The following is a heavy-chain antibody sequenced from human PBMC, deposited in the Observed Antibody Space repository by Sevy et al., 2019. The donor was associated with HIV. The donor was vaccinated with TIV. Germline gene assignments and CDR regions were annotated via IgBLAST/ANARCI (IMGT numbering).Heavy chain of an antibody. D-gene: IGHD5-18*01. J-gene: IGHJ4*02. Sequence: GGSLRLSCAASGFTFSSYWMSWVRQAPGKGLEWVATMKQDGSGKYYVDFVKGRFTISRDNAKHSLYLQMNSLRADDTAVYYCVREGLGGFSYSLDCWGQGTLVTVSS. CDR2: MKQDGSGK. V-gene: IGHV3-7*01. CDR3: VREGLGGFSYSLDC. CDR1: GFTFSSYW.